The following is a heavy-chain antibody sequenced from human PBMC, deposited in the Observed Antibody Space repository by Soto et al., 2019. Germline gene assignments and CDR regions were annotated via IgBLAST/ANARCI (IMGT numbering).Heavy chain of an antibody. Sequence: ASVKVSCKASGYSFTGNSRHWVRHAPGQGLEWMGWIHPSNGSTNYAQKLQGRVTMTTDTSTSTAYMELRSLRSDDTAVYYCARAWKPTSYYYSGMDVWGQGTTVPVSS. D-gene: IGHD1-1*01. CDR2: IHPSNGST. J-gene: IGHJ6*02. CDR1: GYSFTGNS. CDR3: ARAWKPTSYYYSGMDV. V-gene: IGHV1-2*02.